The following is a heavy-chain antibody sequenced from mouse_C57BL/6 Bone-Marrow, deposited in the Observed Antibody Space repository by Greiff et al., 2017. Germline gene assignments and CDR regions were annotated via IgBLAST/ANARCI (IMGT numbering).Heavy chain of an antibody. Sequence: EVQLQQSGPELVKPGASVKISCKASGYSFTDYSINWVKQSTGKSLEWIGVIYPNCGTTSYNQKFKGKATLTEDQSSSTAYMQLNSLTSEDSAVYYFARGYDYGYALDYWGQGTSVTVSA. CDR1: GYSFTDYS. CDR3: ARGYDYGYALDY. CDR2: IYPNCGTT. D-gene: IGHD2-4*01. J-gene: IGHJ4*01. V-gene: IGHV1-39*01.